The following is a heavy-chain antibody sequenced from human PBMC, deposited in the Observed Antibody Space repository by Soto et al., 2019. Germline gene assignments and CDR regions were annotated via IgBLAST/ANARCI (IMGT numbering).Heavy chain of an antibody. CDR2: INPQTGGT. V-gene: IGHV1-2*02. D-gene: IGHD2-2*01. Sequence: ASVKVSCKASGYTFTGYYIHWVREAPGQGLEWMGWINPQTGGTSYAQKFQGRVTLSRDTSINTAYLELGRLTFDDAAVYFCARERYQVISDGMDVWGQWTTVTVSS. CDR1: GYTFTGYY. J-gene: IGHJ6*02. CDR3: ARERYQVISDGMDV.